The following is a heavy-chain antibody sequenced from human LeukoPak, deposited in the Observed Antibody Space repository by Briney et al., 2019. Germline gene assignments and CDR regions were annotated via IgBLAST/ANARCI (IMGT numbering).Heavy chain of an antibody. Sequence: SETLSLTCTVSGGSISSFYWSWVRQPAGKGLEWIGHISTSGSTNYNPSLKSRVTMSVDTSKNQFSLKLSSVTAADTAVYYCARDMVPAAIYYYGMDVWGQGTTVTVSS. J-gene: IGHJ6*02. V-gene: IGHV4-4*07. CDR1: GGSISSFY. CDR2: ISTSGST. CDR3: ARDMVPAAIYYYGMDV. D-gene: IGHD2-2*02.